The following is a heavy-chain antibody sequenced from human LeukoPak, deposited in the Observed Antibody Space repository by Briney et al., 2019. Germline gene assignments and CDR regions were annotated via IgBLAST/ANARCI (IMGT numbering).Heavy chain of an antibody. D-gene: IGHD5-18*01. V-gene: IGHV4-34*01. J-gene: IGHJ6*04. CDR1: GGSFSGYY. CDR2: INHSGST. Sequence: ASETLSLTCAVYGGSFSGYYWSWLRQPPGKGLEWIGEINHSGSTNYNPSLKSRVTISVDTSKNQFSLKLSSVTAADTAVYYCARGGGYSYGYSYYYYGMDVWGKGTTVTVSS. CDR3: ARGGGYSYGYSYYYYGMDV.